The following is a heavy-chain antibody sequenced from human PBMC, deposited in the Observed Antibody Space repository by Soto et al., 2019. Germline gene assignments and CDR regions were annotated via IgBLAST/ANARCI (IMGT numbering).Heavy chain of an antibody. CDR2: INHSGST. CDR1: GGSFSGYY. V-gene: IGHV4-34*01. D-gene: IGHD6-13*01. J-gene: IGHJ6*02. Sequence: SETLSLTCAVYGGSFSGYYWSWIRQPPGRGLEWIGEINHSGSTNYNPSLKSRVTISVDTSKNQFSLKLSSVTAADTAVYYCARMARQKLVYYGMAVWGPGTTVTVSS. CDR3: ARMARQKLVYYGMAV.